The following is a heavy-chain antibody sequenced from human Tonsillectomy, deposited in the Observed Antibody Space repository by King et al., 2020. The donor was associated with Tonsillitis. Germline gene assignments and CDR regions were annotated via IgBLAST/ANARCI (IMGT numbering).Heavy chain of an antibody. V-gene: IGHV3-30*18. CDR1: GFTFSSYG. CDR2: ISDDGSNK. Sequence: VQLVESGGGVVQPGRSLRLSCAAFGFTFSSYGMHWVRQAPGKGLEWVAVISDDGSNKYYADSVKGRFTISRDNSKNTLYLQMNSLRAEDTAVYYCAKRGPQLDYFDYWGQGTLVTVSS. J-gene: IGHJ4*02. D-gene: IGHD6-13*01. CDR3: AKRGPQLDYFDY.